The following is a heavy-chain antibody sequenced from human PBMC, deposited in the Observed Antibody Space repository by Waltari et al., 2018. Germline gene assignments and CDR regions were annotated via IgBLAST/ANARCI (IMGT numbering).Heavy chain of an antibody. Sequence: QVQLQESGPGLVKPSETLSLTCTVSGGSIRSYHWRGIQQPHGTGLECVGEIYYSGSTNYNPSLKSRVTISEDTSKNQFSLKLSSVTAADTAVYYCARDRGYDFWSGYYLVGGNNWFDPWGQGTLVTVSS. CDR2: IYYSGST. D-gene: IGHD3-3*01. V-gene: IGHV4-59*01. J-gene: IGHJ5*02. CDR3: ARDRGYDFWSGYYLVGGNNWFDP. CDR1: GGSIRSYH.